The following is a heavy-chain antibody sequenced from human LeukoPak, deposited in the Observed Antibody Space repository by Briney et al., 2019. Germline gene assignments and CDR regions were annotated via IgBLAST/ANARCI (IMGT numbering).Heavy chain of an antibody. Sequence: PGGSLRLSCAASGFSFSLYAMNWVRQAPGKGLEWISYIDSGSDDILHADSVRGRFAISRDNAKNTLYLEMNSLRAEDTAVYYCARDTYRPQLIDSWGQGTLVTVSS. J-gene: IGHJ4*02. CDR1: GFSFSLYA. CDR2: IDSGSDDI. V-gene: IGHV3-21*05. D-gene: IGHD5-18*01. CDR3: ARDTYRPQLIDS.